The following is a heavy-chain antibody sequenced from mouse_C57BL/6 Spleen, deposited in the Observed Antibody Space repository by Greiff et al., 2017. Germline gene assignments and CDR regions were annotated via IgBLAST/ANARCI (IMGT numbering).Heavy chain of an antibody. D-gene: IGHD2-5*01. CDR2: IRSKSSNYAT. J-gene: IGHJ2*01. CDR3: VRESLIVTFDY. CDR1: GFTFNTYA. V-gene: IGHV10-3*01. Sequence: EVQRVESGGGLVQPKGSLKLSCAASGFTFNTYAMHWVRQAPGKGLEWVARIRSKSSNYATYYADSGKDSFTISRDNSQSMLYLQMNNLKTEDTAMYYCVRESLIVTFDYWGQGTTLTVSS.